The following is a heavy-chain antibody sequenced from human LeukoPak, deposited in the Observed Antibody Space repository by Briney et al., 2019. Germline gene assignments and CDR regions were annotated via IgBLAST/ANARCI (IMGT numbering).Heavy chain of an antibody. CDR3: AREITYYYDSSGYHEGYYFDY. J-gene: IGHJ4*02. CDR1: GGSISSYY. V-gene: IGHV4-4*07. Sequence: PSETLSLTCTVSGGSISSYYWSWIRQPAGKGLEWIGRIYISGSTNYNPSLKSRVTMSVDTSKNQFSLKLSSVTAADTAVYYCAREITYYYDSSGYHEGYYFDYWGQGTLVTVSS. CDR2: IYISGST. D-gene: IGHD3-22*01.